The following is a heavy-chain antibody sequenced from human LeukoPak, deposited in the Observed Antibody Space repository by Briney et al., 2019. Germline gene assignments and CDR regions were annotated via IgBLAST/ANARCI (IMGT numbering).Heavy chain of an antibody. Sequence: PSETLSLTCTVSGDSINSGTYYWGWIRQPPGKGLEGIGSIYYSGSTYYNPSLKSRVTISVDTSKNQFSLKLSSVTAADTAVYYCAREALGHYYGSGSHPTFDYWGQGTLVTVSS. CDR2: IYYSGST. D-gene: IGHD3-10*01. CDR1: GDSINSGTYY. J-gene: IGHJ4*02. V-gene: IGHV4-39*07. CDR3: AREALGHYYGSGSHPTFDY.